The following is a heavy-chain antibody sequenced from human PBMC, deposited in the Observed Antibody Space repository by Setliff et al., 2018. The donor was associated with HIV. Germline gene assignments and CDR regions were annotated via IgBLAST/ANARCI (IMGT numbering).Heavy chain of an antibody. Sequence: SETLSLTCAVYGGSFSGYYWTWIRQPPGKGLEWIADINHKTNANYNPSLKSRVIISVDTSKNQFSLNLTSVTAADAGLYFCARAVYGGTYSWFDSWGQGSLVTVSS. CDR1: GGSFSGYY. J-gene: IGHJ5*01. CDR2: INHKTNA. D-gene: IGHD1-26*01. CDR3: ARAVYGGTYSWFDS. V-gene: IGHV4-34*01.